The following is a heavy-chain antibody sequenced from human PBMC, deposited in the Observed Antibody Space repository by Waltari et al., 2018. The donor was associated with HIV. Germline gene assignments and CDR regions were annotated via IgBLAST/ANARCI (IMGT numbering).Heavy chain of an antibody. D-gene: IGHD2-15*01. CDR1: GGSFSGYY. CDR2: INHSGST. CDR3: ASPEPLDCSGGSCYSPYYYGMDV. J-gene: IGHJ6*02. Sequence: QVQPQQWGAGLVKPSETLSLACGVYGGSFSGYYWSRFRQPPGKGLEWHGEINHSGSTNYNPSLKSRVTISVDTSKNQFSLKLSSVTAADTAVYYCASPEPLDCSGGSCYSPYYYGMDVWGQGTTVTVSS. V-gene: IGHV4-34*01.